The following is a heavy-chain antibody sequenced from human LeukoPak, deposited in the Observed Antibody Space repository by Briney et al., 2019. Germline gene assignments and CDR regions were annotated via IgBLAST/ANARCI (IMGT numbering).Heavy chain of an antibody. Sequence: GGSLRLSCAASGLTFSSYSMNWVRQAPGKGLEWVSSISSSSSYIYYADSVKGRFTISRDNAKNSLYLQMNSLRAEDTAVYYCARDLLPLLWFGELLSQNDAFDIWGEGTMVTVS. CDR3: ARDLLPLLWFGELLSQNDAFDI. J-gene: IGHJ3*02. CDR1: GLTFSSYS. CDR2: ISSSSSYI. D-gene: IGHD3-10*01. V-gene: IGHV3-21*01.